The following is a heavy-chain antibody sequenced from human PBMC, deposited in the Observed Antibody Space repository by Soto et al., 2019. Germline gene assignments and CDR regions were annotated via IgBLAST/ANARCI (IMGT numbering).Heavy chain of an antibody. CDR1: GFTFSSYA. V-gene: IGHV3-30-3*01. CDR3: ARWRSSTSPHYGMDV. Sequence: GGSLRLSCAASGFTFSSYAMHWVRQAPGKGLEWVAVISYDGSNKYYADSVKGRFTISRDNSKNTLYLQMNSLRAEDTAVYYCARWRSSTSPHYGMDVWGQGTTVTVSS. J-gene: IGHJ6*02. CDR2: ISYDGSNK. D-gene: IGHD2-2*01.